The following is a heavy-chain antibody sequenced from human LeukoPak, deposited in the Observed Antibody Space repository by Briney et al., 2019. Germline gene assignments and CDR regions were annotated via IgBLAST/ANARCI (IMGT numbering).Heavy chain of an antibody. V-gene: IGHV4-59*08. CDR2: IFYSGTT. D-gene: IGHD2-21*02. CDR1: GGSINNFY. J-gene: IGHJ3*02. Sequence: SETLSLTCTVSGGSINNFYWSWIRHPPGKGLEWLGFIFYSGTTNYNPSLESRVSMSVDTSRNQFSLNLRSLTAADTAVYYCARHPRGDSSNPPDSFDIWGQGTVVTVSS. CDR3: ARHPRGDSSNPPDSFDI.